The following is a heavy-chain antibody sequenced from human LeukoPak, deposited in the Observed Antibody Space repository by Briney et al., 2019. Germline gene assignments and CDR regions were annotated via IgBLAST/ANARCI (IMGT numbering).Heavy chain of an antibody. D-gene: IGHD2-2*01. CDR2: ISAYNGNT. CDR3: ARVGVVPAAPDAVDM. V-gene: IGHV1-18*01. J-gene: IGHJ3*02. Sequence: ASVKFSCNASGYTFTSYGISWVRHAPGQGVEGMGWISAYNGNTNYAQKLQGRVTMTTDTSTSTSYMKLRSVRAADTAVYYCARVGVVPAAPDAVDMWGQGKMVTVSS. CDR1: GYTFTSYG.